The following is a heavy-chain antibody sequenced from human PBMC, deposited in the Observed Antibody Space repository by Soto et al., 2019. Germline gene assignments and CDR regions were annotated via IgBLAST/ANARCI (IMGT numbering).Heavy chain of an antibody. D-gene: IGHD1-1*01. V-gene: IGHV1-8*01. J-gene: IGHJ4*02. Sequence: QVQLVQSGAEVKKPGASVKVSCKASGYTFTSYDINWVRQATGQGLEWMGWMNPNSGNTGYAQKYQGXXNXTXXNSISTAYMELSSLRSEDTAVYYCAREPRTGTIDYWGQGTLVTVSS. CDR1: GYTFTSYD. CDR3: AREPRTGTIDY. CDR2: MNPNSGNT.